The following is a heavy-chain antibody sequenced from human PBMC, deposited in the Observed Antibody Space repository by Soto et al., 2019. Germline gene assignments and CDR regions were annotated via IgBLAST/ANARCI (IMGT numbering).Heavy chain of an antibody. CDR1: GGSISSGENF. CDR3: ARDTGTYPYYFDY. Sequence: SETLSLTCTVSGGSISSGENFWNWIRQSPGKGLEWIGYIHHSGSTYYNPSLKSRLTIAVDTSKNQISLKLNSVTAADTAVYYCARDTGTYPYYFDYWGQGTLVTVSS. CDR2: IHHSGST. V-gene: IGHV4-30-4*01. D-gene: IGHD1-26*01. J-gene: IGHJ4*02.